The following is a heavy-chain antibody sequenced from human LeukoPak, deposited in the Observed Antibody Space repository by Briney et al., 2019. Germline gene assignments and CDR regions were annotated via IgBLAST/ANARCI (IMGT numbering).Heavy chain of an antibody. V-gene: IGHV3-11*04. J-gene: IGHJ4*02. CDR3: PRLEAGRWLQKPLDY. Sequence: NPGGSLRLSCAASGFTFSDYYMSWIRQAPGKGLEWVSYISSSGSTIYYADSVKGRFTISRDNAKNSLYLQMNSLRAEDTAVYYCPRLEAGRWLQKPLDYWGQGTLVTVSS. CDR1: GFTFSDYY. CDR2: ISSSGSTI. D-gene: IGHD5-24*01.